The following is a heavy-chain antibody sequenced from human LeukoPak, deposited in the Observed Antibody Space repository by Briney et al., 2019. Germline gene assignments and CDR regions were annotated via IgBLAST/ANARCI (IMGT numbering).Heavy chain of an antibody. D-gene: IGHD6-13*01. CDR2: IYTSGST. CDR1: GGSISSGSYY. V-gene: IGHV4-61*02. J-gene: IGHJ4*02. Sequence: PSQTLSLTCTVSGGSISSGSYYWSWIRQPAGKGLEWIGRIYTSGSTNYNPSLKSRVTISVDTSKNQFSLKLSSVTAADTAVYYCAREGYSSSWRWYYFDYWGQGTLVTVSS. CDR3: AREGYSSSWRWYYFDY.